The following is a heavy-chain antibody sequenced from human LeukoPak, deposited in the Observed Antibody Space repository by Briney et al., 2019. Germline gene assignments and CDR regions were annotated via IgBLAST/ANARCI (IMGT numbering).Heavy chain of an antibody. J-gene: IGHJ6*02. D-gene: IGHD6-6*01. V-gene: IGHV4-4*02. CDR2: IYHSGST. CDR1: GGPISGSNW. Sequence: SGTLSLTCAVSGGPISGSNWWSWVRQPPGKGLEWIGEIYHSGSTNYNPSLKSRVTISVDKSKNQFSLKLSSVTAADTAVYYCARDPRLVGYYYYGMDVWGQGTTVTVSS. CDR3: ARDPRLVGYYYYGMDV.